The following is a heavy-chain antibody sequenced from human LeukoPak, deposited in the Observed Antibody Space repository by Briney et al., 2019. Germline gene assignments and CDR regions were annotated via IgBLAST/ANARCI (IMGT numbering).Heavy chain of an antibody. CDR3: ARGLRTYYYDSSGYSVLGY. Sequence: SVKVSCKASGGTFSSYAISWVRQAPGQGLEWMGGIIPIFGTANYAQKFQGRVTITTDESTSTAYMELSSLRSEDTAVYYCARGLRTYYYDSSGYSVLGYWGQGTLVTVSS. V-gene: IGHV1-69*05. J-gene: IGHJ4*02. CDR2: IIPIFGTA. CDR1: GGTFSSYA. D-gene: IGHD3-22*01.